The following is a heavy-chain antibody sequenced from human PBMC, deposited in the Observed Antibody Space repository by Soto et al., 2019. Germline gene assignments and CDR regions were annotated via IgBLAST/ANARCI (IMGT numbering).Heavy chain of an antibody. J-gene: IGHJ4*02. CDR3: VSLQTSGWPGVH. CDR2: IYPNTETT. D-gene: IGHD6-25*01. V-gene: IGHV1-2*02. Sequence: SVEDTCKAPRNWFGGYYLQWARQAPGQGPEWLGWIYPNTETTDSSKKFQGRVTMTSDMYTRTVYMELRDLSSDYTAVYYCVSLQTSGWPGVHWGQGILVTVSS. CDR1: RNWFGGYY.